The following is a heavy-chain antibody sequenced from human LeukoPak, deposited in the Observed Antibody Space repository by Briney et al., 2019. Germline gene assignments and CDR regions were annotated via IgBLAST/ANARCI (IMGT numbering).Heavy chain of an antibody. D-gene: IGHD3-22*01. CDR3: ARGPLYYYDSSGYPDY. J-gene: IGHJ4*02. Sequence: GASVKVSCKASGYTFTSYDINWVRQATGQGLEWMGWMNPNSGNTGYAQKFQGRVTMTRNTSISTAYMELSSLRSEDTAVYYCARGPLYYYDSSGYPDYWGQGTLVTVSS. CDR1: GYTFTSYD. CDR2: MNPNSGNT. V-gene: IGHV1-8*02.